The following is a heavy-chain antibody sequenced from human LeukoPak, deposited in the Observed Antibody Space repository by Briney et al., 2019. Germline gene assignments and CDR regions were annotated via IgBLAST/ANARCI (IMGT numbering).Heavy chain of an antibody. Sequence: PAGRSPRLSCAASGFTFSTYGMHWVRQAPGKGLEWVAVIWYDGNNKYYADSVKGRFTISRDNSKNTLYLQMNSLRAEDTAVYYCARDGYSSGWYDYWGQGTLVTVSS. CDR1: GFTFSTYG. CDR3: ARDGYSSGWYDY. V-gene: IGHV3-30*19. D-gene: IGHD6-19*01. CDR2: IWYDGNNK. J-gene: IGHJ4*02.